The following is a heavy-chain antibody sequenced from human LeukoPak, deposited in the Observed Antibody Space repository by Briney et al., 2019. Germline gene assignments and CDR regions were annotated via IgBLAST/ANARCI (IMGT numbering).Heavy chain of an antibody. D-gene: IGHD3-16*02. CDR3: AREGSIVARTDY. Sequence: GGSLRLSCAASGFTFSSYWMSWVRQAPGKGLEWVSTITAGGSHTYYPDSVKGRFTISRDNSKNTLYLQMNGLKTEDTAVYYCAREGSIVARTDYWGQGALVIVSS. V-gene: IGHV3-23*01. J-gene: IGHJ4*02. CDR2: ITAGGSHT. CDR1: GFTFSSYW.